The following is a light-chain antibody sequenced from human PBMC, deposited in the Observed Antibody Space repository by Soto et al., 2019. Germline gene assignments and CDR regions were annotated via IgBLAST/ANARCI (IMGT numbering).Light chain of an antibody. V-gene: IGKV3-15*01. CDR1: QSVSSN. CDR3: QQYNDWPLT. J-gene: IGKJ1*01. CDR2: GAF. Sequence: EVVMTQSPATLSVSPGERVTLSCRASQSVSSNLAWYQQKPGQAPSLLIYGAFTRATGIPARFSGTGSGIEFTLTISSLQSEDFALYYCQQYNDWPLTFGQGTKVDI.